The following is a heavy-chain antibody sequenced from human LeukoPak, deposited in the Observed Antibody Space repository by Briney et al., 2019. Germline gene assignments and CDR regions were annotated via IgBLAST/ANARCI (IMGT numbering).Heavy chain of an antibody. V-gene: IGHV4-34*01. Sequence: SETLSLTCAVYGGSFSGYYWSWIRQPPGKGLEWIGEINHSGSTNYNPSLKSRVTISADTSKNQFSLRLSSVTAADTAVYYCASGRAGARNWNPGYWGQGTLVTVSS. D-gene: IGHD1-1*01. CDR3: ASGRAGARNWNPGY. CDR2: INHSGST. CDR1: GGSFSGYY. J-gene: IGHJ4*02.